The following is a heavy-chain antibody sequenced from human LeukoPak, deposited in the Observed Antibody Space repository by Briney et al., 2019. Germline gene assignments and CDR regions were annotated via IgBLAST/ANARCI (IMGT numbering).Heavy chain of an antibody. V-gene: IGHV4-4*07. J-gene: IGHJ2*01. CDR1: GGSIRSYY. D-gene: IGHD6-19*01. CDR3: ARDQSAAGYWYFDL. CDR2: IYTSGST. Sequence: SETLPLTCTVSGGSIRSYYWSWMRQPAGKGLEWIGRIYTSGSTNYNPSLKSRVSMSVDTSKNQVSLKLSSVTAADTAVYYCARDQSAAGYWYFDLWGRGTLVSVSS.